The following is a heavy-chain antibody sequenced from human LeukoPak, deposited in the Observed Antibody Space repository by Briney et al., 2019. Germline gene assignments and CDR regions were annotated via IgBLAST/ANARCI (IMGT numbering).Heavy chain of an antibody. J-gene: IGHJ6*03. CDR2: IFRSGTT. CDR3: AKSIASAGTNSCYYMDV. D-gene: IGHD6-13*01. Sequence: SETLSLTCTVSGYSISSGYYWGWIRQPPGKGLEWIGSIFRSGTTYYNPSLKSRVTISVDTSKNQFSLRLSSVTAADTTAYFCAKSIASAGTNSCYYMDVWGTGTTVTVSS. CDR1: GYSISSGYY. V-gene: IGHV4-38-2*02.